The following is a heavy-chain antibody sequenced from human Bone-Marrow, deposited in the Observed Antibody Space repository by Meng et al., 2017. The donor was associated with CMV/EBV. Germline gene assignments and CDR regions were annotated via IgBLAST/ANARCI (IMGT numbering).Heavy chain of an antibody. CDR2: INPSGGST. Sequence: ASVKVSCKASGGTFSSYAISWVRQAHGQGLEWMGIINPSGGSTSYAQKFQGRVTMTRDTSTSTVYMELSSLRSEDTAVYYCARVPPTSLTYGGPAGYAFDIWGQGKMVTVSS. D-gene: IGHD4-23*01. CDR1: GGTFSSYA. J-gene: IGHJ3*02. CDR3: ARVPPTSLTYGGPAGYAFDI. V-gene: IGHV1-46*01.